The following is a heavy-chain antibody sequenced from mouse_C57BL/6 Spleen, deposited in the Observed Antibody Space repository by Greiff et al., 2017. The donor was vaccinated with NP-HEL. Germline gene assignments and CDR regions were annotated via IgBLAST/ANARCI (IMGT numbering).Heavy chain of an antibody. V-gene: IGHV1-59*01. J-gene: IGHJ1*03. CDR2: IDPSDSYT. Sequence: QVQLKQSGAELVRPGTSVKLSCKASGYTFTSYWMHWVKQRPGQGLEWIGVIDPSDSYTNYNQKFKGKATLTVDTSSSTAYMQLSSLTSEDSAVYYCARGGRLRGYWYFDVWGTGTTVTVSS. D-gene: IGHD1-1*01. CDR1: GYTFTSYW. CDR3: ARGGRLRGYWYFDV.